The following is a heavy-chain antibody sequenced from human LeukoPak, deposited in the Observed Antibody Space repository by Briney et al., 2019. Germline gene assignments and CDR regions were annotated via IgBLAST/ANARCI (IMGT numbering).Heavy chain of an antibody. CDR2: IYYSGST. V-gene: IGHV4-31*03. CDR1: GGSISSGGYY. D-gene: IGHD4-17*01. CDR3: AGGRDYGDYGNPPYYFDY. Sequence: SETLSLTCTVSGGSISSGGYYWSWIRQHPGKGLEWIGYIYYSGSTYYNPSLKSRVTISVDTSKNQFSLKLSSVTAADTAVYYCAGGRDYGDYGNPPYYFDYWGQGTLVTVSS. J-gene: IGHJ4*02.